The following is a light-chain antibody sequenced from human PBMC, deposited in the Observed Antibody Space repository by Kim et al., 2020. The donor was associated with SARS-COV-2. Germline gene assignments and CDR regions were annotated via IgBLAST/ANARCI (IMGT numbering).Light chain of an antibody. CDR3: QAWDRSNDYLVL. V-gene: IGLV3-21*02. Sequence: SYELTQPPSVSVAPGQTARITCGGHNIGSNSVHWYQQMPGQAPVLVLYRDSDRPSGTPERFSGSNSENTATLTISRVEAGDEADYYCQAWDRSNDYLVLFGGGTQLTVL. CDR2: RDS. J-gene: IGLJ2*01. CDR1: NIGSNS.